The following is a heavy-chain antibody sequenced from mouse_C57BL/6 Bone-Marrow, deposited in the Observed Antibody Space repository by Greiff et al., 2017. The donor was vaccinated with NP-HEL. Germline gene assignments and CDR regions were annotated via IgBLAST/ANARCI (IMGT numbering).Heavy chain of an antibody. V-gene: IGHV1-9*01. J-gene: IGHJ2*01. Sequence: VQLQQSGAELMKPGASVKLSCKATGYTFTGYWIEWVKQRPGHGLEWIGEILPGSGSTNYNEKFKGKATFTADTSSNTAYMQLSSLTTEDSAIYYCARLIYYYGSSYGDFDYWGQGTTLTVSS. D-gene: IGHD1-1*01. CDR3: ARLIYYYGSSYGDFDY. CDR1: GYTFTGYW. CDR2: ILPGSGST.